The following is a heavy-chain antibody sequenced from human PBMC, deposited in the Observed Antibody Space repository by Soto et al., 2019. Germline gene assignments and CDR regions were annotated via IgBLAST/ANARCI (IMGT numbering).Heavy chain of an antibody. CDR1: GYTFTSYG. CDR2: ISAYNGNT. CDR3: ARDRISSGWFNYYYYGMDV. D-gene: IGHD6-19*01. V-gene: IGHV1-18*01. J-gene: IGHJ6*02. Sequence: QVQLVQSGAEVKKPGASVKVSCKASGYTFTSYGISWVRQAPGQGLEWMGWISAYNGNTNYAQKLQGRVTMTTDTSTSTAYMALRSLRSDDTAVYYCARDRISSGWFNYYYYGMDVWGQGTTVTVSS.